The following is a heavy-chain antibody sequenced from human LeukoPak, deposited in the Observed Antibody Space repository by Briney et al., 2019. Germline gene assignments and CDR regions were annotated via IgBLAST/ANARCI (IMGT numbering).Heavy chain of an antibody. CDR1: GYTFTGYY. D-gene: IGHD6-13*01. V-gene: IGHV1-2*02. CDR3: ARDRYSSSWYGMVY. CDR2: INPNSGGT. Sequence: ASVKVSCKASGYTFTGYYMHWVRQAPGQGLEWMGWINPNSGGTNYAQKFQGRVTMTRDTSISTAYMELSRLRSDDTAVYYCARDRYSSSWYGMVYWGQGTLVTVSS. J-gene: IGHJ4*02.